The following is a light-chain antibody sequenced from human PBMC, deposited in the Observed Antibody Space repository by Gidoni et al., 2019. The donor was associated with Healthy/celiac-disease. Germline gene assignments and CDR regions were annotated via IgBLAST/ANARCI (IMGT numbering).Light chain of an antibody. J-gene: IGLJ2*01. CDR3: QSYDSSLSVHVV. V-gene: IGLV1-40*01. CDR2: GNS. Sequence: QSVLTQPPSVPGAPGQRLTISCTGSSSNIGAGYDVHWYQQLPGTAPKLLIYGNSNRPSGVPDRFSGSKSGTSASLAITGLQAEDEADYYCQSYDSSLSVHVVFGGGTKLTVL. CDR1: SSNIGAGYD.